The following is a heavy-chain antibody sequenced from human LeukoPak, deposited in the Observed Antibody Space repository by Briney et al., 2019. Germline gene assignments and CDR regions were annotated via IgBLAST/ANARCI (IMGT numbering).Heavy chain of an antibody. V-gene: IGHV3-33*01. CDR3: ARDLVRTRLGTFDY. J-gene: IGHJ4*02. CDR2: IWYDGSNK. D-gene: IGHD6-6*01. Sequence: PGGSLRLSCAASGFTFSSYGMHWVRQAPGKGLEWVAVIWYDGSNKYYADSVKGRFTISRDNSKNTLYLQMNSLRAEDTAVYYCARDLVRTRLGTFDYWGQGTLVTVSS. CDR1: GFTFSSYG.